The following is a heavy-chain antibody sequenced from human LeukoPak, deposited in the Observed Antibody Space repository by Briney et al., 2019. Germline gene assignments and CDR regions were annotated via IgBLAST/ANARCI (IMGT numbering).Heavy chain of an antibody. Sequence: SETLSLTCTVSGGSISSGDYYWSWIRQPPGKGLEWIGYIYYSGSTYYNPSLKSRVTISVDTSKNQFSLKLSSVTAADTAVYHCARVVPAAIRGIDYWGQGTLVTVSS. CDR2: IYYSGST. J-gene: IGHJ4*02. V-gene: IGHV4-30-4*01. CDR3: ARVVPAAIRGIDY. D-gene: IGHD2-2*02. CDR1: GGSISSGDYY.